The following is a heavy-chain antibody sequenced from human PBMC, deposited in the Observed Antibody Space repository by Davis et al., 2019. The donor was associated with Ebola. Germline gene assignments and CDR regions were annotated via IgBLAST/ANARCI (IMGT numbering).Heavy chain of an antibody. CDR2: IYHSGST. CDR3: ARDREQWLASYFDY. D-gene: IGHD6-19*01. J-gene: IGHJ4*02. CDR1: GGSISSGGYS. V-gene: IGHV4-30-2*01. Sequence: PSETLSLTCAVSGGSISSGGYSWSWIRQPPGKGLEWIGYIYHSGSTYYNPSLKSRVTISVDTSKNQFSLKLSSVTAADTAVYYCARDREQWLASYFDYWGQGTLVTVSS.